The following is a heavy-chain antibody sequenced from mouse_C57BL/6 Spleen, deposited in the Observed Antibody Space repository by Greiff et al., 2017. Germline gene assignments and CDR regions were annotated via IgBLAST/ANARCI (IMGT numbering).Heavy chain of an antibody. CDR2: IWGGGST. Sequence: VHLVESGPGLVAPSQSLSITCTVSGFSLTSYGVDWVRQPPGKGLEWLGVIWGGGSTTYNSALMSSLSISKDNSKGQVFLKMNRLQTDDAAMYYGAKHGSYAPFAYWGQGTLVTVSA. D-gene: IGHD6-5*01. V-gene: IGHV2-9*01. J-gene: IGHJ3*01. CDR3: AKHGSYAPFAY. CDR1: GFSLTSYG.